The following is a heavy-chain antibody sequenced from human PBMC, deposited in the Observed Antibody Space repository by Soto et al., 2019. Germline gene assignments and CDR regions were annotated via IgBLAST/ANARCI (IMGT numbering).Heavy chain of an antibody. J-gene: IGHJ4*02. CDR2: VWRDGTTK. CDR1: AFPFIRYV. D-gene: IGHD4-4*01. CDR3: ATDPPMDATVLFDH. V-gene: IGHV3-33*03. Sequence: QVRLVESGGGVVLPGQSLRLSCTASAFPFIRYVMKWVSQDPGKGLEWVASVWRDGTTKSYAGAVQGRFSISRDISKYTVSLQTNSLRADDTALYYCATDPPMDATVLFDHGGLGTRVTGSS.